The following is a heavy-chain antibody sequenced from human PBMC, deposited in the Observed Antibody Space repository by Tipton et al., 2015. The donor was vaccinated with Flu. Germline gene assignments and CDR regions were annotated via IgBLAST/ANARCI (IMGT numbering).Heavy chain of an antibody. J-gene: IGHJ5*02. CDR3: ASQGGLPKGHWFDP. V-gene: IGHV4-59*01. CDR2: IYYSGST. D-gene: IGHD2-15*01. CDR1: GGSISSYY. Sequence: TLSLTCTVSGGSISSYYWSWIRQPPGKGLEWIGYIYYSGSTNYNPSLKSRLTISVDTSKNQFSLKLSSVAAADTAVYYCASQGGLPKGHWFDPWGQGTLFTVSS.